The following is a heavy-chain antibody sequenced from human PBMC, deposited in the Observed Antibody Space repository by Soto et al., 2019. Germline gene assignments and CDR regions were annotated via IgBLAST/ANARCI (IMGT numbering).Heavy chain of an antibody. CDR1: GGSISSYY. Sequence: SETLSLTCTVSGGSISSYYWSWIRQPPGKGLEWIGYIYYSGSTNYNPSLKSRVTISVDTSKNQFSLKLSSVTAADTAVYYCARGHREYDAFDIWGQGTMVTVSS. CDR2: IYYSGST. CDR3: ARGHREYDAFDI. J-gene: IGHJ3*02. V-gene: IGHV4-59*01.